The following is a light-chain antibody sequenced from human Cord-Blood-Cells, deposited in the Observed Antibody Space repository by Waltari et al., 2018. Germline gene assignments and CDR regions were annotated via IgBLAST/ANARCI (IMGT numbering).Light chain of an antibody. Sequence: QSALTQPRSVSGSPGQSVTISCTGTSSDVCGYNYVSWYQQHPGKAPKRMIYDVSKRPSGVPDRFSGSKSGNTASLTISGLQAEDEADYYCCSYAGSYNWVFGGGTKLTVL. CDR2: DVS. CDR3: CSYAGSYNWV. J-gene: IGLJ3*02. V-gene: IGLV2-11*01. CDR1: SSDVCGYNY.